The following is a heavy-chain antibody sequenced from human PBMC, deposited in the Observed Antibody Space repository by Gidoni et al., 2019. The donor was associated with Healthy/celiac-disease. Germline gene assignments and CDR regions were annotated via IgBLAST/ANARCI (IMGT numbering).Heavy chain of an antibody. CDR2: INHSGST. D-gene: IGHD2-15*01. Sequence: QVQLQQWGAGLLKPSETLSLTCAVYGGSFSGYYWSWIRQPPGKGLEWIGEINHSGSTNYNPSLKSRVTISVDTSKNQFSLKLSSVTAADTAVYYCARREVVVVAATGWFDPWGQGTLVTVSS. J-gene: IGHJ5*02. CDR1: GGSFSGYY. V-gene: IGHV4-34*01. CDR3: ARREVVVVAATGWFDP.